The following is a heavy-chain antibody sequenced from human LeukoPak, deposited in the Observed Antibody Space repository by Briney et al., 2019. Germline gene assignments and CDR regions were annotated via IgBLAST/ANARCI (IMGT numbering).Heavy chain of an antibody. CDR1: GFTFNTYT. V-gene: IGHV3-48*01. Sequence: GGSLRLSCAASGFTFNTYTMNWVRQAPGKGLEWVSYISGSSGIIDYADSVKGRFTISRDNSKNTLYLQMNSLRAEDTAVYYCARGVLRYYYDSSGACDYWGQGTLVTVSS. CDR3: ARGVLRYYYDSSGACDY. D-gene: IGHD3-22*01. CDR2: ISGSSGII. J-gene: IGHJ4*02.